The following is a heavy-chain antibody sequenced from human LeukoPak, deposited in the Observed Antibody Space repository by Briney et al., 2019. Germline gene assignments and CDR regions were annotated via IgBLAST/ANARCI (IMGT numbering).Heavy chain of an antibody. CDR1: GYTFTTYG. CDR3: ARDQEGFDY. CDR2: IYPRDGST. Sequence: ASVKVSCKASGYTFTTYGISWVRQAPGQGLEWMGMIYPRDGSTSYAQKFQGRVTVTRDTSTSTVHMELSGLRSEDTAVYYCARDQEGFDYWGQGTLVTVSS. J-gene: IGHJ4*02. V-gene: IGHV1-46*01.